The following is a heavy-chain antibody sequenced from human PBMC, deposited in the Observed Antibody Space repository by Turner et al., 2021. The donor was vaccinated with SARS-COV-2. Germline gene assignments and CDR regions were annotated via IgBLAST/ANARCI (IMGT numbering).Heavy chain of an antibody. J-gene: IGHJ4*02. CDR3: ARGGDGYNPTTDLGRY. CDR2: IYPGDSDT. V-gene: IGHV5-51*01. D-gene: IGHD5-18*01. Sequence: EVQLVQSVAEVKKPGESLKISCRGSVYSFTNYWIGWVRQMPGKGLECMGIIYPGDSDTRYSPSFQGQVTISADKSISTAYLQWSSLKASDTAMYYCARGGDGYNPTTDLGRYWGQGTLVTVSS. CDR1: VYSFTNYW.